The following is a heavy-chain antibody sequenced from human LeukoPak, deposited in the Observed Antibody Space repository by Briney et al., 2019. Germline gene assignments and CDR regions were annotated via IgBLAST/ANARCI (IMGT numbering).Heavy chain of an antibody. CDR3: ARRSYGSGSSFDY. Sequence: TPSETLSLTCAVSGFSVSSAYYWGWIRQPPGKGLEWIGSIYHSGSTFYNPSLKSRVTISVDTSKNQFSLKLSSVTAADTAVYYCARRSYGSGSSFDYWGQGTLVTVSS. V-gene: IGHV4-38-2*01. D-gene: IGHD3-10*01. CDR2: IYHSGST. J-gene: IGHJ4*02. CDR1: GFSVSSAYY.